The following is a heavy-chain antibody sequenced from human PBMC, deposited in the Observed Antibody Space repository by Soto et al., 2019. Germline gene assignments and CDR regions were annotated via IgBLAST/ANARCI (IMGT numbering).Heavy chain of an antibody. V-gene: IGHV1-69*13. CDR1: GGTFSSYA. J-gene: IGHJ3*02. D-gene: IGHD3-22*01. Sequence: ASVKVSCKASGGTFSSYAISWVRQAPGQGLEWMGGIIPIFGTANYAQKFQGRVTITADESTSTAYMELSSLRSEDTAVYYCARGECDSSGYYYRCAFDIWGQGTMVTVSS. CDR2: IIPIFGTA. CDR3: ARGECDSSGYYYRCAFDI.